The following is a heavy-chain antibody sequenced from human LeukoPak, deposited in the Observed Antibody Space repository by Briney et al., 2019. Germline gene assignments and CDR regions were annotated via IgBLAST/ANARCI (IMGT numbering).Heavy chain of an antibody. CDR3: AKLVGVTMTNDY. Sequence: PAGGSLRLSCEASGFTFNNYVMTWVRKAPGKGLEWVSSISISGSETYDADSVKGRFTISRDNSKRTLYLQMNSLRGEDTAVYYCAKLVGVTMTNDYWGQGTLVTVSS. CDR1: GFTFNNYV. J-gene: IGHJ4*02. CDR2: ISISGSET. D-gene: IGHD3-3*01. V-gene: IGHV3-23*01.